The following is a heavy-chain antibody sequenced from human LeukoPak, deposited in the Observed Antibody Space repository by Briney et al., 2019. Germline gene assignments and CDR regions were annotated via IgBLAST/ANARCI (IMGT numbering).Heavy chain of an antibody. D-gene: IGHD3-3*01. Sequence: GGSLRLSCAASGFTVSSNYISWVRQAPGKGLEWVSVIYSGGSTYYADSVKGRFTISRDNSKNTLYLQMNSLRAEDTAVYYCARGRDDFWSGYPFYWGQGTLVTVSS. CDR1: GFTVSSNY. CDR3: ARGRDDFWSGYPFY. V-gene: IGHV3-66*02. J-gene: IGHJ4*02. CDR2: IYSGGST.